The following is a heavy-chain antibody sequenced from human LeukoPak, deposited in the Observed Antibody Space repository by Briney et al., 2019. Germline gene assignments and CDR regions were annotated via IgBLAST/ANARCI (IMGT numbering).Heavy chain of an antibody. CDR3: ARADRYYYDSSGYYYFDY. J-gene: IGHJ4*02. V-gene: IGHV4-59*12. CDR2: IYYSGST. D-gene: IGHD3-22*01. CDR1: GESISGFY. Sequence: SETLSLTCTVSGESISGFYWTWIRQPPGKGLEWIGYIYYSGSTNYNPSLKSRVTISVDTSKNQSSLQLNSVTPEDTAVYYCARADRYYYDSSGYYYFDYWGQGTLVTVSS.